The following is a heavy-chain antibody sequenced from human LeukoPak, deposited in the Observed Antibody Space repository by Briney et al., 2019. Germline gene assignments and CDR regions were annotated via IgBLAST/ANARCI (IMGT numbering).Heavy chain of an antibody. CDR2: ISSSSSYI. Sequence: GGSLRLCCAASGFTFSSYSMDWVRQAPGKGLGWVSSISSSSSYIYYADSVEGRFTISRDNAKNSLYLQMDSLRVEDTAFYYCAKDNRRHYTSGPNPDSLHWGQGALVTVSS. V-gene: IGHV3-21*04. J-gene: IGHJ4*02. D-gene: IGHD6-19*01. CDR1: GFTFSSYS. CDR3: AKDNRRHYTSGPNPDSLH.